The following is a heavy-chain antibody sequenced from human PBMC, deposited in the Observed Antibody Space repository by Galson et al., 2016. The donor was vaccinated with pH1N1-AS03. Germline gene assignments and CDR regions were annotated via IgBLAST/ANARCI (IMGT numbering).Heavy chain of an antibody. CDR3: ARDRYFSGWSYEGWFDP. Sequence: SVKVSCKASGDTFSNYALSWVRQAPGQGLDWMGGVIPTLGITKHAQNFQDRVTITADKSTSTAYLELSSLRSEDTAVYYCARDRYFSGWSYEGWFDPWGPGTLVTVSS. V-gene: IGHV1-69*10. D-gene: IGHD1-26*01. J-gene: IGHJ5*02. CDR2: VIPTLGIT. CDR1: GDTFSNYA.